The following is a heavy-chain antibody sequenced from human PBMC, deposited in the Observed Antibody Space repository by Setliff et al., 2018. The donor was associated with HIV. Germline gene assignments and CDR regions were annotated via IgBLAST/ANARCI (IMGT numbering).Heavy chain of an antibody. J-gene: IGHJ3*02. CDR2: IWSDGSNK. Sequence: GGSLRLSCAASGFTFSSYGMHWVRQAPGKGLEWVAVIWSDGSNKYYADSVKGRFTISRDNSKNTLYLQMNSLRAEDTAVYYCTTLVGANPYHDALDIWGQGTMVTVSS. CDR3: TTLVGANPYHDALDI. D-gene: IGHD1-26*01. CDR1: GFTFSSYG. V-gene: IGHV3-33*01.